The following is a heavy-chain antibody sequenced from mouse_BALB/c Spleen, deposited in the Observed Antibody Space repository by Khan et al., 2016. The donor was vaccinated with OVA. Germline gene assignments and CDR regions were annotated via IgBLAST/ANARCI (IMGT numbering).Heavy chain of an antibody. J-gene: IGHJ4*01. D-gene: IGHD2-14*01. CDR1: GYTFTNHG. CDR3: ARVGYNGTMDY. Sequence: QIQLVQSRPEQKKPGETVKISCKASGYTFTNHGMNWVKQAPGKGLKWMGWINTYTGEPTYADDFKGRFAFSLETSASTAYLQISNLKNEDTATYFCARVGYNGTMDYWGQGTSVTVSS. CDR2: INTYTGEP. V-gene: IGHV9-3-1*01.